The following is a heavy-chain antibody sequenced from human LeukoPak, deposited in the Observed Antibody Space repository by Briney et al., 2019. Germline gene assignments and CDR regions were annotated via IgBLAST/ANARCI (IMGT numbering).Heavy chain of an antibody. V-gene: IGHV3-21*04. CDR3: AAGAEYSSSGMDY. Sequence: GGSLRLSCAASGFTFSSYSMNWVRQAPGKGLEWVSSISSSSSYIYYADSVKGRFTISRDNAKNSLYLQMNSLRAEDTAVYYCAAGAEYSSSGMDYWGQGTLVTVSS. CDR2: ISSSSSYI. J-gene: IGHJ4*02. CDR1: GFTFSSYS. D-gene: IGHD6-6*01.